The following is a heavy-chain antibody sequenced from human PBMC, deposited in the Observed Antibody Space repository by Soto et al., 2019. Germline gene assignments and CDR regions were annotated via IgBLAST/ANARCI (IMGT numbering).Heavy chain of an antibody. V-gene: IGHV3-48*02. J-gene: IGHJ6*02. D-gene: IGHD6-6*01. CDR2: ISSSSSTI. CDR1: GFSCSSYS. Sequence: GGSLRLSCAASGFSCSSYSMNWVRQAPGKGLEWVSYISSSSSTIYYADSVKVRFTISRDNAKNSLYLQMNILRDADTAVYYCARAEYSRSSYGMDVWGPRTTVTVSS. CDR3: ARAEYSRSSYGMDV.